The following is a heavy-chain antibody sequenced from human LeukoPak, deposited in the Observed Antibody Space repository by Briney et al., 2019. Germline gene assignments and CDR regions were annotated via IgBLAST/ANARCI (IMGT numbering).Heavy chain of an antibody. J-gene: IGHJ4*02. CDR1: GYTFTGYY. Sequence: GASVKVSCKASGYTFTGYYMHWVRQAPGQGLEWMGWINPNSGGTNYAQKFQGRVTMTRDTSISTAYMELSRLRSDDTSVYYCAREVGEIVATDYWGQGTLVTASS. V-gene: IGHV1-2*02. CDR2: INPNSGGT. D-gene: IGHD5-12*01. CDR3: AREVGEIVATDY.